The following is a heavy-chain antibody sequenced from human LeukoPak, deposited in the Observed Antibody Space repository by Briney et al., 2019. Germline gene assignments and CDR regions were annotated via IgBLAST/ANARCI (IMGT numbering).Heavy chain of an antibody. J-gene: IGHJ4*02. V-gene: IGHV4-34*01. Sequence: KPSETLSLTCVVYGGSFSGYYWSWIRQPPGKGLEWIGEINHSGSTNYNPSLKSRVTISVDTSKNQFSLKLSSVTAADTAVYYCARGADAVPAAMGVFDYWGQGTLVTVSS. CDR2: INHSGST. CDR1: GGSFSGYY. CDR3: ARGADAVPAAMGVFDY. D-gene: IGHD2-2*01.